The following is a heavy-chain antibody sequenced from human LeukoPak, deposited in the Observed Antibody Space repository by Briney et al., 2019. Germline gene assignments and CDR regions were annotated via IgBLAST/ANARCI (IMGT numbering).Heavy chain of an antibody. CDR1: GGSISSSSYY. V-gene: IGHV4-39*01. D-gene: IGHD3-3*01. CDR2: IYYSGST. Sequence: PSETLSLTCTVPGGSISSSSYYWGWIRQPPGKGLEWIGRIYYSGSTYYNPSLKSRVTISVDTSKNQFSLTLSSVTAADTAVYYCARHAPITIFGVVTVFDYWGQGTLVTVSS. J-gene: IGHJ4*02. CDR3: ARHAPITIFGVVTVFDY.